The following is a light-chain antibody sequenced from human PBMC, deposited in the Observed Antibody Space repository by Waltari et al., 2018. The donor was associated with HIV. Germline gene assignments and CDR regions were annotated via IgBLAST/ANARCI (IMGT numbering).Light chain of an antibody. CDR2: WAS. Sequence: DIVMTQSPDSLAVSLGERATIHCKSSQSVFYSSNNKNYLAWYQQKPGQPPKLLIYWASTRESGVPDRFSGSGSGTDFTLTISSLQAEDVAVYYCQQYYSIPLTFGGGTKVEIK. CDR3: QQYYSIPLT. J-gene: IGKJ4*01. CDR1: QSVFYSSNNKNY. V-gene: IGKV4-1*01.